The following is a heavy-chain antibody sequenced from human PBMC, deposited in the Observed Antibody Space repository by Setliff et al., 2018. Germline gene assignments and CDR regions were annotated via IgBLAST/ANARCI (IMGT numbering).Heavy chain of an antibody. V-gene: IGHV4-59*01. CDR3: ARMTLWDNSAYYPDF. CDR1: GGSISSYY. D-gene: IGHD3-22*01. Sequence: ASETLSLTCTVSGGSISSYYWSWIRQPPGKGLEWIGYIYYSGSTNYNPSLKSRVTISVDTSKNQFSLKLSSVTAADTAVYYCARMTLWDNSAYYPDFWGRGTLVTVSS. CDR2: IYYSGST. J-gene: IGHJ4*02.